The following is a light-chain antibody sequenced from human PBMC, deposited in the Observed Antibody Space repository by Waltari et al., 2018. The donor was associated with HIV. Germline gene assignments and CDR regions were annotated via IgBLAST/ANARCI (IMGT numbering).Light chain of an antibody. J-gene: IGKJ5*01. Sequence: EIVLTQSQGTLSLSPGEGVTISCRARQSVNKNYLAWYQQKPGQPPRLLIYGASSRATDIPDRFFVSGSGTDFTLTITRLEPEDFAVYYCQQYGSSPPITFGQGTRLEIK. CDR3: QQYGSSPPIT. V-gene: IGKV3-20*01. CDR1: QSVNKNY. CDR2: GAS.